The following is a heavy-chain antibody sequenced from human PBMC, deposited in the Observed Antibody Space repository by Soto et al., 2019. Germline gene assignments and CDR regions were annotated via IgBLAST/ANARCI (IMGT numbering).Heavy chain of an antibody. V-gene: IGHV3-48*04. J-gene: IGHJ4*02. Sequence: EGSLRLSCAVSGFAFSSYGMNLVRQAPEKGLEWVSYSSSSGSTIYYADAVKGRFTISRDNAKNPLYLQMNSLRAEDTSVYYGAGRGSSAGGRVYWGQGTLVTVSS. CDR3: AGRGSSAGGRVY. D-gene: IGHD2-15*01. CDR2: SSSSGSTI. CDR1: GFAFSSYG.